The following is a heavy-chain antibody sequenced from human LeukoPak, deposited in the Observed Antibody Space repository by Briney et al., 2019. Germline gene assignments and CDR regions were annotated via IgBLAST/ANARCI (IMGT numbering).Heavy chain of an antibody. J-gene: IGHJ4*02. CDR2: MNHNSGHT. CDR1: GYTFTSYD. CDR3: ARSIVGVRKRNDY. Sequence: SVNVSCKASGYTFTSYDIIWVRQASGQGLEWMGWMNHNSGHTGYARKFQGRVTMTRTTSMSTAYMELTSLTSEDSAVYYCARSIVGVRKRNDYWGQGTLVTVSS. D-gene: IGHD1-26*01. V-gene: IGHV1-8*01.